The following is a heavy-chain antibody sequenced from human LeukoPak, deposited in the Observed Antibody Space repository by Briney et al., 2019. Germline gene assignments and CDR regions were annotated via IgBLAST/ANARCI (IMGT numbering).Heavy chain of an antibody. CDR2: IYTSGST. J-gene: IGHJ4*02. D-gene: IGHD6-19*01. CDR1: GGSISSGSYY. V-gene: IGHV4-61*02. CDR3: ARDRLGSSGWRYYFDY. Sequence: SQTLSLTCTASGGSISSGSYYWSWIRQPAGKGLEWIGRIYTSGSTNYNPSLKSRVTISVDTSKNQFSLKLSSVTAADTAVYYCARDRLGSSGWRYYFDYWGQGTLVTVSS.